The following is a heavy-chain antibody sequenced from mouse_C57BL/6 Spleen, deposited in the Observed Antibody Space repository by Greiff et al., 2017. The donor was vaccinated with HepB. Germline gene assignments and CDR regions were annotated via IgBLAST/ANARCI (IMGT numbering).Heavy chain of an antibody. Sequence: QVQLQQPGAELVRPGASVKLSCKASGYTFTSYWITWVKQRPGQGLEWIGDIYPGSGSTNYNEKFKSKATLTVDTSSSTAYMQLRSLTSEDSAVYDCASEGHVVRAYWGQGTLVTVSA. V-gene: IGHV1-55*01. D-gene: IGHD2-12*01. CDR2: IYPGSGST. J-gene: IGHJ3*01. CDR1: GYTFTSYW. CDR3: ASEGHVVRAY.